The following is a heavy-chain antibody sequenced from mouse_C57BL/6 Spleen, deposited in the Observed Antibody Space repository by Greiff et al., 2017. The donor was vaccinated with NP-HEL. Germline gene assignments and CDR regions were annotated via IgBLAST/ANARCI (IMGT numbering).Heavy chain of an antibody. V-gene: IGHV1-52*01. CDR1: GYTFTSYW. CDR2: IDPSDSET. Sequence: VQLQQPGAELVRPGSSVKLSCKASGYTFTSYWMHWVKQRPIQGLEWIGNIDPSDSETHYNQKFKDKATLTVDKSSSTAYMQLSSLTSEDSAVYYCGRDYDYDEWFAYWGQGTLVTVSA. CDR3: GRDYDYDEWFAY. D-gene: IGHD2-4*01. J-gene: IGHJ3*01.